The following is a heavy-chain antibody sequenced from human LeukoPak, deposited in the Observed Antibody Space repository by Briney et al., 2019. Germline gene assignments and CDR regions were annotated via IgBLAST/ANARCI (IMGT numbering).Heavy chain of an antibody. D-gene: IGHD3-22*01. CDR2: ISPGGDDT. Sequence: PGGSLRLSCAASVFTFSSYAMTWVRQAPGKGRECVSAISPGGDDTYYADSVKGRFTISRDNSKNTLFLQMNSLRAEDTAVYYCAKETMKRYDGCGFRFYYYYMDVWGKGPTVTVSS. CDR1: VFTFSSYA. J-gene: IGHJ6*03. V-gene: IGHV3-23*01. CDR3: AKETMKRYDGCGFRFYYYYMDV.